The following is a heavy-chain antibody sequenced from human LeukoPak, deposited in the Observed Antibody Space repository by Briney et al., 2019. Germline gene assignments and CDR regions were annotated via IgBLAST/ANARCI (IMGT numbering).Heavy chain of an antibody. CDR1: GASISNGAYY. D-gene: IGHD2-15*01. Sequence: SETLSLTCTVSGASISNGAYYWSWIRQLPGKGLEWIGYFNSGSTYYNSSLKSRVTISVDTSKSQFSLKLSSVTAADTAVYYCARDSRNCSGGSCYSVHGYWGQGTLVTVSS. CDR3: ARDSRNCSGGSCYSVHGY. J-gene: IGHJ4*02. V-gene: IGHV4-31*03. CDR2: FNSGST.